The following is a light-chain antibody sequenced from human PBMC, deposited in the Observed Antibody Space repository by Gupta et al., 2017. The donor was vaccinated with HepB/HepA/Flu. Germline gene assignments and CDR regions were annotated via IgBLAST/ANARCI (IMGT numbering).Light chain of an antibody. J-gene: IGKJ1*01. V-gene: IGKV4-1*01. CDR2: WAS. CDR3: QQYYSTPHVRT. Sequence: DIVMTQSPDSLAVSLGERATINCKSSQSVSYSSNNKNYLAWYQQKPGQPPKLLIYWASTRESGVPDRFSGSGSGTDFTLTISSLQAEDVAVYYCQQYYSTPHVRTFGQGTKVEIK. CDR1: QSVSYSSNNKNY.